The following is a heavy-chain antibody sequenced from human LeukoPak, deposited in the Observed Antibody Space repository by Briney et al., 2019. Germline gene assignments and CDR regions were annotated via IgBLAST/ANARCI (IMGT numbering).Heavy chain of an antibody. V-gene: IGHV3-48*03. CDR1: GFTFSSYE. D-gene: IGHD3-10*01. CDR2: ISSTGSTI. CDR3: AKPSSRDY. Sequence: AGGSLRLSCAASGFTFSSYEMIWVRQAPGKGLEWVSYISSTGSTIYYADSVKGRFTISRDNAKNSLYLQMNSLRAEDTAVYYCAKPSSRDYWGQGTLVTVSS. J-gene: IGHJ4*02.